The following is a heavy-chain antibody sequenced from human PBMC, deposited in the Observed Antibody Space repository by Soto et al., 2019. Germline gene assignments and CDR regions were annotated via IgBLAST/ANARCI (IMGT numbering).Heavy chain of an antibody. J-gene: IGHJ4*02. CDR1: GGSISSSTYY. V-gene: IGHV4-39*01. CDR2: IYDGGSS. CDR3: ARHSSGSRHPGFDY. D-gene: IGHD1-26*01. Sequence: QLQLQESGPGLVKPSETLSLTCTVSGGSISSSTYYWGWVRQPPGKGLEWIASIYDGGSSHYHPPVKRRVTISVDTSKNQFSLKLSSMTAADTAVYYWARHSSGSRHPGFDYWGQGTLVTVSS.